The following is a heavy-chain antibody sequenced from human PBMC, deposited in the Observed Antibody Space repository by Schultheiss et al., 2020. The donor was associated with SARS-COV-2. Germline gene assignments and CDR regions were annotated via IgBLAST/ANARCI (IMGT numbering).Heavy chain of an antibody. CDR1: GGSISSYY. V-gene: IGHV4-59*12. CDR2: IYYSGST. D-gene: IGHD3-22*01. J-gene: IGHJ4*02. CDR3: ARGNAGSGYSTFDY. Sequence: SETLSLTCTVSGGSISSYYWSWIRQPPGKGLEWIGYIYYSGSTNYNPSLKSRVTISVDTSKNQFSLKLSSVTAADTAVYYCARGNAGSGYSTFDYWGQGTLVTVSS.